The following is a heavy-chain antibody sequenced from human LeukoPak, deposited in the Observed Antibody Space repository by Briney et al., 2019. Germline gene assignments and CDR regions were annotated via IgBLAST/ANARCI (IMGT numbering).Heavy chain of an antibody. Sequence: GGSLRLSCAASGFTFSSYSMNWVRRAPGKGLEWVSSISSSSSYIYYADSVKGRFTISRDNAKNSLYLQMNSLRAEDTAVYYCARDMAYCGGDCYSYYYYYMDVWGKGTTVTISS. D-gene: IGHD2-21*02. V-gene: IGHV3-21*01. CDR2: ISSSSSYI. CDR3: ARDMAYCGGDCYSYYYYYMDV. CDR1: GFTFSSYS. J-gene: IGHJ6*03.